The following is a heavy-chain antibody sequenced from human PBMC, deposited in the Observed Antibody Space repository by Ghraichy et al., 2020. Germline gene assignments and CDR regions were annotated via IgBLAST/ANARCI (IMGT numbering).Heavy chain of an antibody. CDR3: ARSTRVALDI. Sequence: GGSLRLSCAASGFSFSTYWMVWVRQAPGKGLEWVASMDQDGSETRYEDSVRGRFTISRDNAKNSLYLQVNNLRAEDTTMYYCARSTRVALDIWGQGTMVTVSS. V-gene: IGHV3-7*01. CDR1: GFSFSTYW. CDR2: MDQDGSET. J-gene: IGHJ3*02.